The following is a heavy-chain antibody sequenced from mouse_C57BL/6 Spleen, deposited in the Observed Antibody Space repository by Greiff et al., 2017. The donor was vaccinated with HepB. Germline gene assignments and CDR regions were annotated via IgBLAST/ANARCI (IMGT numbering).Heavy chain of an antibody. CDR3: TRRTENFDY. CDR1: GYTFTDYE. CDR2: IDPETGGT. V-gene: IGHV1-15*01. Sequence: VQRVESGAELVRPGASVTLSCKASGYTFTDYEMHWVKQTPVHGLEWIGAIDPETGGTAYNQKFKGKAILTADKSSSTAYMELRSLTSEDSAVYYCTRRTENFDYWGQGTTLTVSS. J-gene: IGHJ2*01.